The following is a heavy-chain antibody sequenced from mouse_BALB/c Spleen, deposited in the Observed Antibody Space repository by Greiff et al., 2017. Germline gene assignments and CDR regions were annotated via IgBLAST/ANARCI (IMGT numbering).Heavy chain of an antibody. Sequence: EVKLVESGPGLVKPSQSLSLSCTVTGYSITSDYAWNWIRQFPGNELEWMGYISYSGSNSYNPSLKSRISITRDTSKNQFFLQLNSVTTEDTATYYCARGDSMGLLRRWGQGTTLTVSS. J-gene: IGHJ2*01. V-gene: IGHV3-2*02. CDR1: GYSITSDYA. CDR2: ISYSGSN. D-gene: IGHD2-3*01. CDR3: ARGDSMGLLRR.